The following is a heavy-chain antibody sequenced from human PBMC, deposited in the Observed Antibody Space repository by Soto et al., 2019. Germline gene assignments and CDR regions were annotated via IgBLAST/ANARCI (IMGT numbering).Heavy chain of an antibody. V-gene: IGHV4-59*01. CDR1: GGSISSYY. J-gene: IGHJ4*02. CDR3: AIVRRIAAAGTPRYFDY. Sequence: SETLSLTCTVSGGSISSYYWSWIRQPPGKGLEWIGYIYYRGSTNYNPSLKSRVTISVDTSKNQFSLKLSSVTAADTAVYYCAIVRRIAAAGTPRYFDYWGQGTLVTVSS. CDR2: IYYRGST. D-gene: IGHD6-13*01.